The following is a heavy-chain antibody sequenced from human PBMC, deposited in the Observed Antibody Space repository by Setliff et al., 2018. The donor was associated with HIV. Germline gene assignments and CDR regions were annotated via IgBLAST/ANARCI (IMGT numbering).Heavy chain of an antibody. Sequence: ESLQISCKGSAYSFTTFWIAWVRQMPGKGLECMGIIYPGDSDTTYSPSFQGQVTISVDKSISTAYLQWSSLKASDSAMYYCARQTVHTTHSLDFGSPNRDYYYGMDVWGQGTTVTVSS. CDR1: AYSFTTFW. CDR2: IYPGDSDT. V-gene: IGHV5-51*01. J-gene: IGHJ6*02. CDR3: ARQTVHTTHSLDFGSPNRDYYYGMDV. D-gene: IGHD1-1*01.